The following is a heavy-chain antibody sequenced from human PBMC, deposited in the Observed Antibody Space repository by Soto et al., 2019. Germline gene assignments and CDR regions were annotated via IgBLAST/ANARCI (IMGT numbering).Heavy chain of an antibody. CDR1: GGTISSWY. CDR2: SYYSGST. V-gene: IGHV4-59*08. D-gene: IGHD1-26*01. J-gene: IGHJ4*02. CDR3: ARRYGSAIDY. Sequence: QVQLQESGPGLVKPSETLSLTCTVSGGTISSWYWSWIRQPPGKGLEWIGYSYYSGSTNCNPSLKSRVTISVDTSKNQFSLKLSSVTAADTAVYYCARRYGSAIDYWGQGTLVTVSS.